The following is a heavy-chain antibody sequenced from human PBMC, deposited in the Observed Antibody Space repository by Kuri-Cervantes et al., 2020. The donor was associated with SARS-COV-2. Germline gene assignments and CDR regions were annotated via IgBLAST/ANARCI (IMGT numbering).Heavy chain of an antibody. V-gene: IGHV3-21*01. Sequence: SLKFSCAASEITISSYSMNWVRQAPGKGLEWVSSISSSSSYIYYADSVKGRFTISRDNAKNSLYLQMNSLRAEDTAVYYCARGFPTVTTWLGYYYYGMDVWGQGTTVTVSS. D-gene: IGHD4-17*01. J-gene: IGHJ6*02. CDR3: ARGFPTVTTWLGYYYYGMDV. CDR1: EITISSYS. CDR2: ISSSSSYI.